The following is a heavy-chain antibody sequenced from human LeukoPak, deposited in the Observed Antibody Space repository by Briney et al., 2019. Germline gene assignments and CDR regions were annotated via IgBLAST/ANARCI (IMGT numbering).Heavy chain of an antibody. Sequence: GGSLRLSCAASGFTFSSYAMHWVRQAPGKGLEWVAVISYDGSNKYYADSVKGRFTISRDNAKNSLYLQMNSLRAEDTAVYYCSGYNWFDPWGQGTLVTVSS. J-gene: IGHJ5*02. CDR2: ISYDGSNK. CDR1: GFTFSSYA. V-gene: IGHV3-30-3*01. CDR3: SGYNWFDP.